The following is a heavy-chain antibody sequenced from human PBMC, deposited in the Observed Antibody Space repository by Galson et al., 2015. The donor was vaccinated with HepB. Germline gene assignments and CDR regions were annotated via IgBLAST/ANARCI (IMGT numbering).Heavy chain of an antibody. Sequence: SVKVSCKVSGYTLTELSMHWVRQAPGKGLEWMGGFDPEDGETIYAQKFQGRVTMTEDTSTDTAYMELSSLRSEDTAVYYCATDAAVAGTWYFDLWGRGTLVTVSS. CDR1: GYTLTELS. J-gene: IGHJ2*01. V-gene: IGHV1-24*01. CDR3: ATDAAVAGTWYFDL. CDR2: FDPEDGET. D-gene: IGHD6-19*01.